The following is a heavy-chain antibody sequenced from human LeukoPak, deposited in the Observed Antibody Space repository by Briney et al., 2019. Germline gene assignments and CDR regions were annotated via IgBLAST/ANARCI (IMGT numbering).Heavy chain of an antibody. D-gene: IGHD2-15*01. Sequence: AGSLRLSCEASGFTFSSYGMHWVRQAPHKGLERVAGIWYDGSNKYYADSVKGRFTISRDNSKNTLYLQMNSLRAEDTAVYYCAKGKQGLSCSGGSCYLDYWGQGTLVTVSS. CDR1: GFTFSSYG. J-gene: IGHJ4*02. CDR3: AKGKQGLSCSGGSCYLDY. CDR2: IWYDGSNK. V-gene: IGHV3-33*06.